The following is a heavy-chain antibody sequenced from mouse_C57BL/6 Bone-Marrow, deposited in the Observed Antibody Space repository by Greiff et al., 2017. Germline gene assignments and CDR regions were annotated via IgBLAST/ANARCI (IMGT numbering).Heavy chain of an antibody. CDR1: GYTFTSYW. V-gene: IGHV1-7*01. D-gene: IGHD1-1*01. Sequence: QVQLQQSGAELAKPGASVKLSCKASGYTFTSYWMHWVKQRPGQGLEWIGYINPSSGYTKYNQKFKDTATLTADKSSSTAYMQLSSLTYEDSAVYYCDYGWYFDVWGTGTTVTVSS. CDR3: DYGWYFDV. J-gene: IGHJ1*03. CDR2: INPSSGYT.